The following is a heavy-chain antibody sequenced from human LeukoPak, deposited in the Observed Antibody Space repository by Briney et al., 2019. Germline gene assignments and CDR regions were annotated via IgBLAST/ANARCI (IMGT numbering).Heavy chain of an antibody. CDR1: GFTFDDYA. D-gene: IGHD6-19*01. CDR2: ISWNSGSI. Sequence: SLRLSCAASGFTFDDYAMHWVRQAPGEGLEWVSGISWNSGSIGYADSVKGRFTISRDNAKNSLYLQMNSLRAEDTALYYCAKDISIAVATYYFDYWGQGTLVTVSS. V-gene: IGHV3-9*01. J-gene: IGHJ4*02. CDR3: AKDISIAVATYYFDY.